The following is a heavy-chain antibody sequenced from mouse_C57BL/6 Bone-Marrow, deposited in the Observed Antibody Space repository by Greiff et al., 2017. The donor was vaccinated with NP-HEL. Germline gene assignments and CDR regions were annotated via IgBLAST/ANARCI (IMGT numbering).Heavy chain of an antibody. J-gene: IGHJ2*01. CDR2: ISYDGSN. CDR1: GYSITSGYY. D-gene: IGHD2-3*01. Sequence: EVQLQESGPGLVKPSQSLSLTCSVTGYSITSGYYWNWIRQFPGNKLEWMGYISYDGSNNYNPSLKNRISITRDTSKNQFFLKLNSVTTEDTATYYCARGGWLLGYWGQGTTLTVSS. V-gene: IGHV3-6*01. CDR3: ARGGWLLGY.